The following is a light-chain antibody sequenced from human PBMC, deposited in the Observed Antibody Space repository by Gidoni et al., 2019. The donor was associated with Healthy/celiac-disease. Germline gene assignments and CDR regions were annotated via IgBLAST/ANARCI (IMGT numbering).Light chain of an antibody. CDR1: QSISSW. CDR3: QQYNSYG. CDR2: KAS. V-gene: IGKV1-5*03. Sequence: DIPMTQSPSPLSASVGDRVTITCRASQSISSWLAWYQQKPGKAPKLLIYKASSLESGVPSRFSGSGSGTEFTLTISSLQPDDFATYYCQQYNSYGFGQGTKVEIK. J-gene: IGKJ1*01.